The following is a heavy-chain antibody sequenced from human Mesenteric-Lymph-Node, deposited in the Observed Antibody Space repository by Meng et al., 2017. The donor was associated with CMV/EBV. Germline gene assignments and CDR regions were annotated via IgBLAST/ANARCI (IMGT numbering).Heavy chain of an antibody. CDR3: ARDNYLWFGEPHFDY. CDR2: SSVHNDNT. Sequence: ASVKVSCKASGYTFDSYLIIWVRQAPGQGLEWMGWSSVHNDNTKYAQHLQGRVTMTRDTLTSTAYMELRSLRSDDTAMYYCARDNYLWFGEPHFDYWGQGTLVTVSS. D-gene: IGHD3-10*01. V-gene: IGHV1-18*01. J-gene: IGHJ4*02. CDR1: GYTFDSYL.